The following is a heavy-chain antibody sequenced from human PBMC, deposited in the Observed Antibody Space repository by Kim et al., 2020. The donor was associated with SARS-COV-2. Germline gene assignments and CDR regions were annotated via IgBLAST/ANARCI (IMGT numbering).Heavy chain of an antibody. CDR2: ISGSGGST. Sequence: GGSLRLSCAASGFTFSSYAMSWVRQAPGKGLEWVSIISGSGGSTYYADSVKGRFTISRDNSKNTLYLQMNSLRAEDTAVYYCAKLPPETYGSGPEYWGQGTLVTVSS. CDR1: GFTFSSYA. D-gene: IGHD3-10*01. V-gene: IGHV3-23*01. J-gene: IGHJ4*02. CDR3: AKLPPETYGSGPEY.